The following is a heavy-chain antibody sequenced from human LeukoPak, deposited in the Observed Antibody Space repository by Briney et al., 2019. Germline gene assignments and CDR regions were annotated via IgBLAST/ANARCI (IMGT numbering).Heavy chain of an antibody. V-gene: IGHV3-21*06. CDR2: ISSTSSYI. CDR1: GFTFSSYE. Sequence: GGSLRLSCAASGFTFSSYEMNWVRQAPGKGLEWVSSISSTSSYIYYEDSVKGRFTISRDNAKNSLYLEMNSLRAEDTAVYYCAKFLYSGILKGAFDIWGQGTMVTVSS. D-gene: IGHD1-26*01. CDR3: AKFLYSGILKGAFDI. J-gene: IGHJ3*02.